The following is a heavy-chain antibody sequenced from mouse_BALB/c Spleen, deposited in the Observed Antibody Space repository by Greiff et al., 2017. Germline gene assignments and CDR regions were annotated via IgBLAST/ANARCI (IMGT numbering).Heavy chain of an antibody. V-gene: IGHV2-6-5*01. CDR1: GFSLTDYG. CDR3: AKHRTTATRAMDY. D-gene: IGHD1-2*01. CDR2: IWGGGST. J-gene: IGHJ4*01. Sequence: VKLVESGPGLVAPSQSLSITCTVSGFSLTDYGVSWIRQPPGKGLEWLGVIWGGGSTYYNSALKSGLSISKDNSKSQVFLKMNSLQTDDTAMYYCAKHRTTATRAMDYWGQGTSVTVSS.